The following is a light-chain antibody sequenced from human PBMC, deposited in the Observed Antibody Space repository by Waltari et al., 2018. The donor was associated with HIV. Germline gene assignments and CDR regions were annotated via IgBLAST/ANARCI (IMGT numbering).Light chain of an antibody. Sequence: DIQMTQSPSFVSASVGDRVSISCRASQNIGTSLAWYQRGPGKAPELLIYGASKVECGVPSRFRGSGSGTSFILTIDNLHAEDFATYYCQQSTSFPHTFGVGTRV. V-gene: IGKV1-12*01. CDR1: QNIGTS. CDR3: QQSTSFPHT. J-gene: IGKJ3*01. CDR2: GAS.